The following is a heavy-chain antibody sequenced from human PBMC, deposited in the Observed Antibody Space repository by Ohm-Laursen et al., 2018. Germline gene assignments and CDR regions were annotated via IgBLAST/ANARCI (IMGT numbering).Heavy chain of an antibody. V-gene: IGHV3-11*01. J-gene: IGHJ3*01. CDR1: GFTFTSYW. CDR3: ARDHGALDL. CDR2: ISSSGTTI. Sequence: LSLTCAASGFTFTSYWMSWARQAPGKGLEWISYISSSGTTIHYADSVKGRFTVSRDNAKDSLFLQINSLRVEDTAVYYCARDHGALDLWGQGTIVTVSS.